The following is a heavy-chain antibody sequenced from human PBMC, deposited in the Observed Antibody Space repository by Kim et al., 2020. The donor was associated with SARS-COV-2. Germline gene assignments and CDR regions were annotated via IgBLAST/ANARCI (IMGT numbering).Heavy chain of an antibody. CDR3: ARDQTYYYDSSGYYYYYYGMDV. V-gene: IGHV4-4*02. CDR2: IYHSGST. Sequence: SETLSLTCAVSGGSISSSNWWRWVRQPPGKGLEWIGEIYHSGSTNYNPSLKSRVTISVDKSKNQFSLKLSSVTAADTAVYYCARDQTYYYDSSGYYYYYYGMDVWGQGTTVTVSS. CDR1: GGSISSSNW. J-gene: IGHJ6*02. D-gene: IGHD3-22*01.